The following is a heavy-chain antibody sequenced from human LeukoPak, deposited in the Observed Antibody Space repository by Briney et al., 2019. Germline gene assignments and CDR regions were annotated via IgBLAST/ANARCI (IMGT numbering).Heavy chain of an antibody. Sequence: PSETLSLTCTVSGGSISSGSYYWSWIRQPAGKGLEWIGRIYTSGSTNYNPSLKRRVTMSVDTSKNQFSLTLSSVTAADTAVYYCARIPQMRYYYGMDVWGQGTTVTVSS. CDR2: IYTSGST. CDR1: GGSISSGSYY. CDR3: ARIPQMRYYYGMDV. V-gene: IGHV4-61*02. J-gene: IGHJ6*02. D-gene: IGHD5-24*01.